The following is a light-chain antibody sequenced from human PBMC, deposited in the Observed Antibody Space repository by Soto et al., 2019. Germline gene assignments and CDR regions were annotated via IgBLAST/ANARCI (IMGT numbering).Light chain of an antibody. CDR2: VAS. V-gene: IGKV3-20*01. Sequence: EIVLTQSPGTLSLSPGERASLSCRASQSVTSSYLAWYQQKPGQAPRLLIYVASNRATGIPDRFSGSGSGTDFTLTITRLEPEDFAEYYCHQYGSSPWTFGQGTKVEIK. J-gene: IGKJ1*01. CDR1: QSVTSSY. CDR3: HQYGSSPWT.